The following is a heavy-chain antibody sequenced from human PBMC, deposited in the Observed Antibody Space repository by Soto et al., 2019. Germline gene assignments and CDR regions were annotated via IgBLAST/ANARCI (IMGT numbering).Heavy chain of an antibody. CDR3: AKGGVVPALYYYYMDV. CDR1: GFTFSSYA. J-gene: IGHJ6*03. Sequence: GGSLRLSCAASGFTFSSYAMSWVRQAPGKGLEWVSAISGSGGSTYYADSVKGRFTISRDNSKNTLYLQMNSLRAEDTAVYYCAKGGVVPALYYYYMDVWGKGTTVTVSS. D-gene: IGHD2-2*01. V-gene: IGHV3-23*01. CDR2: ISGSGGST.